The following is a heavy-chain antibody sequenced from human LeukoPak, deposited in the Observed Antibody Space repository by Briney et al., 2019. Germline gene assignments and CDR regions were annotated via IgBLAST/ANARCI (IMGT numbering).Heavy chain of an antibody. D-gene: IGHD4-17*01. CDR2: ISYIGST. CDR3: ARDPTTVTKGLDI. V-gene: IGHV4-59*11. J-gene: IGHJ3*02. Sequence: PSETLSLTCTVSGVSFSSHYRSWIRQPPGKGLEWIGYISYIGSTNYNPSLKSRVTISVDTSKNQFSLKLSSVTAADTAVYYCARDPTTVTKGLDIWGQGTMVTVSS. CDR1: GVSFSSHY.